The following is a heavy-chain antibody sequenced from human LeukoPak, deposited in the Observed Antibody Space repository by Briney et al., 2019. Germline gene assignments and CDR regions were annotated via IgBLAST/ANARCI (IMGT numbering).Heavy chain of an antibody. CDR2: IYYIGST. D-gene: IGHD3-3*01. J-gene: IGHJ6*01. Sequence: LETLSLTCSVSGGSIRDYYWNWVRHPPGKGLGWIGYIYYIGSTPTNPSLKSRVTMLVDTAKNQFSMKVRSVTAADTAVYYCARGDFCSKSNCYLRPMDVWGKGTTVTVSS. CDR1: GGSIRDYY. V-gene: IGHV4-59*01. CDR3: ARGDFCSKSNCYLRPMDV.